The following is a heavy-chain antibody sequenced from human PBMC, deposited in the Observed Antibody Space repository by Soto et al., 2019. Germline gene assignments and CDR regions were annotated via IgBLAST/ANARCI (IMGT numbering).Heavy chain of an antibody. V-gene: IGHV1-18*01. J-gene: IGHJ3*01. CDR3: ARGRGVVIPAGTLDALDV. CDR2: ISAFNGYT. CDR1: GYISNKYG. Sequence: ASVKVSCKASGYISNKYGFNWVRQAPGQGLEWMGRISAFNGYTNFAQKFQGRVTLTTDTSTNTAYMELSSLRSDDTAIYYCARGRGVVIPAGTLDALDVWAQGTMMAVSS. D-gene: IGHD2-21*01.